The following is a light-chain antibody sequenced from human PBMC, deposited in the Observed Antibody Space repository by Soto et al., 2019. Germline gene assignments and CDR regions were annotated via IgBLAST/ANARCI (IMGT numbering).Light chain of an antibody. V-gene: IGKV2-30*01. J-gene: IGKJ1*01. Sequence: DVVMTQSPLSLPVTLGQPASISCRSSQSPLYSDGNTYLSWFQQRPGQSPRRLIYKVSNRDSGVPDRFSGSGSGTDFTLKISRVEAEDVGVYYCMQGTLWPWTFGQGTKVEIK. CDR3: MQGTLWPWT. CDR1: QSPLYSDGNTY. CDR2: KVS.